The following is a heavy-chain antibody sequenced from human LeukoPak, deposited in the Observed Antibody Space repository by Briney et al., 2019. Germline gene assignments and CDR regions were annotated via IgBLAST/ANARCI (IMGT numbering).Heavy chain of an antibody. CDR3: AKASGYQYYFDY. V-gene: IGHV3-23*01. D-gene: IGHD5-12*01. CDR1: GFTFSSYA. Sequence: GGSLRLSCAASGFTFSSYAMSWVRQAPGKGLEWVSAISGSGGSTYYADSVKGRFTISRDNSKNTLYLQMNSLRAEGTAVYYCAKASGYQYYFDYWGQGTLVTVSS. J-gene: IGHJ4*02. CDR2: ISGSGGST.